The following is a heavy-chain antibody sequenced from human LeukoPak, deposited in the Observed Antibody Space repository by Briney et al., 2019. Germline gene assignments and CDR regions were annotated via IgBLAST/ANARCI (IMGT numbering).Heavy chain of an antibody. CDR2: ISSSGSTI. D-gene: IGHD2-15*01. CDR3: ARVGDCSGGSCYIWSGHFMDV. V-gene: IGHV3-48*03. Sequence: AGSLTLSCAASGFTFSSYDMNWVRQAPGKGLEWVAYISSSGSTIYYASLVKGRFIIASANNNKFLLMQRNSLAAEAAAVYYCARVGDCSGGSCYIWSGHFMDVWGKGTTVTVSS. CDR1: GFTFSSYD. J-gene: IGHJ6*03.